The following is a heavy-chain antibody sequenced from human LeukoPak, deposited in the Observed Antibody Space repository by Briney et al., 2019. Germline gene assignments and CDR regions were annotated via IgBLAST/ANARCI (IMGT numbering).Heavy chain of an antibody. CDR3: ARGRWYSTDY. Sequence: GASVKVSCKASGYTFTSYDINWVRQATGQGLEWMGWMNPNSGNTDYAQKFQDRATMTRNTSISTAYMELSSLRSEDTAVYYCARGRWYSTDYWGQGTLVTVSS. D-gene: IGHD4-23*01. CDR1: GYTFTSYD. V-gene: IGHV1-8*01. CDR2: MNPNSGNT. J-gene: IGHJ4*02.